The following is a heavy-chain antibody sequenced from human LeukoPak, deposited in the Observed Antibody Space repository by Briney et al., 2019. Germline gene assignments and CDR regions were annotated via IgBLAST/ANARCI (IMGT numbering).Heavy chain of an antibody. Sequence: GGSLRLSCAASGFTFSSYGMHWVRQAPGKGLEWVAGISQSTTDTHYVDSVRGRFTLSRDNAKNSVTLQMNSLRVEDTAVYYCARSRWPEDYWGQGTLVTVSS. D-gene: IGHD4-23*01. V-gene: IGHV3-7*01. CDR2: ISQSTTDT. J-gene: IGHJ4*02. CDR3: ARSRWPEDY. CDR1: GFTFSSYG.